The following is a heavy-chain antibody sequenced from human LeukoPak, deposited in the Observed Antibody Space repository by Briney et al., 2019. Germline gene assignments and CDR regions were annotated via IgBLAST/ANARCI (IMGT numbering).Heavy chain of an antibody. Sequence: GGSLRLSCAASGFTVSRNYMSWVRQAPGKGLEWVSLTYSDGSTSYTESVKGRFTISRDNSKNTLSLQLNSLRAEDTAVYYCARDGGSSTKEPAGGYYYYGMDVWGQGTTVTVFS. CDR2: TYSDGST. J-gene: IGHJ6*02. CDR1: GFTVSRNY. V-gene: IGHV3-53*01. CDR3: ARDGGSSTKEPAGGYYYYGMDV. D-gene: IGHD1-1*01.